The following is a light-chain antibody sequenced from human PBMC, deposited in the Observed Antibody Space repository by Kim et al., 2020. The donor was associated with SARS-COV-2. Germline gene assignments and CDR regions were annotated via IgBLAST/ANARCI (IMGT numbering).Light chain of an antibody. J-gene: IGLJ2*01. CDR1: RGHSRDA. CDR2: LSRDSSP. Sequence: ASVKPPCTPSRGHSRDAIGWHQQHTEKGPRYLMKLSRDSSPRKGVGISDRFSSSTPGAQRSLTISSILSEDQTASYCQTWGTGIVVFGGGTQLTVL. CDR3: QTWGTGIVV. V-gene: IGLV4-69*01.